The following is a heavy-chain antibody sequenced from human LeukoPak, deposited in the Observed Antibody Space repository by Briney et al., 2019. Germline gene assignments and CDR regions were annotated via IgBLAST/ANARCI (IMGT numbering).Heavy chain of an antibody. CDR3: ASGTNGVWPHDY. J-gene: IGHJ4*02. CDR1: GFTFSIYA. Sequence: PGASLRLSCAASGFTFSIYAMSWVRQAPGKGLEWASAISGSGGSTYYADSVKGRFTISRDNSKNTLYLQMNSLRAEDTAVYYCASGTNGVWPHDYWGQGTLVTVS. D-gene: IGHD2-8*01. CDR2: ISGSGGST. V-gene: IGHV3-23*01.